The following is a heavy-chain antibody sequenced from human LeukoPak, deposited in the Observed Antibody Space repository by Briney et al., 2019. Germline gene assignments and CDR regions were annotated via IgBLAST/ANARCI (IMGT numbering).Heavy chain of an antibody. J-gene: IGHJ3*02. CDR2: ISGSGGST. Sequence: GGSLRLSCAASGITFSSFVMRWVRQAPGKGLEWVSAISGSGGSTYYADSVTGRFTISRDNSKNTLYLQMNSLRAEDTAVYYCAKGRWWERNGGVDSFDIWGQGTMVTVSS. V-gene: IGHV3-23*01. D-gene: IGHD2-15*01. CDR1: GITFSSFV. CDR3: AKGRWWERNGGVDSFDI.